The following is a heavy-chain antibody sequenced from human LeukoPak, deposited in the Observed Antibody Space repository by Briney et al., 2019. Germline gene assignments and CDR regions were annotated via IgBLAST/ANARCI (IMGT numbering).Heavy chain of an antibody. D-gene: IGHD1-26*01. J-gene: IGHJ6*03. CDR2: ISYDGSNK. V-gene: IGHV3-30*03. CDR1: GFTFSSYG. CDR3: ARDPYSGSYGADYYYYMDV. Sequence: WGSLRLSCAASGFTFSSYGMHWVRQAPGKGLEGVAVISYDGSNKYYADSVKGRFTISRDNAKSSLYLQMNSLRAEDTAVYYCARDPYSGSYGADYYYYMDVWGKGTTVTISS.